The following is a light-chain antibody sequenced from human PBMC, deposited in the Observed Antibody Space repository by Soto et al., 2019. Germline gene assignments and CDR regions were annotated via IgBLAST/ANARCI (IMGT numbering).Light chain of an antibody. J-gene: IGLJ1*01. CDR1: SRNVGSYNR. V-gene: IGLV2-18*02. CDR3: SSYTSSSTYV. Sequence: QSALTQPPSVSGSPGQSVTISCTGTSRNVGSYNRVSWYQQPPGTAPNLMIYDVSNRPSGVPDRFSGSKSGNPASLTISGLQAEDEADYYCSSYTSSSTYVSGTGTKLTVL. CDR2: DVS.